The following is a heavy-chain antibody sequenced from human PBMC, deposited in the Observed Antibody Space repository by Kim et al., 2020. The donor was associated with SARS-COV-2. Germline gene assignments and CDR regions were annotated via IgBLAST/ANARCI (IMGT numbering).Heavy chain of an antibody. V-gene: IGHV3-30-3*01. Sequence: GGSLRLSCAASGFTFSSYAMHWVRQAPGKGLEWVAVISYDGSNKYYADSVKGRFTISRDNSKNTLYLQMNSLRAEDTAVYYCAREWSSSSFDYWGQGTLVTVSS. D-gene: IGHD6-6*01. CDR1: GFTFSSYA. CDR3: AREWSSSSFDY. J-gene: IGHJ4*02. CDR2: ISYDGSNK.